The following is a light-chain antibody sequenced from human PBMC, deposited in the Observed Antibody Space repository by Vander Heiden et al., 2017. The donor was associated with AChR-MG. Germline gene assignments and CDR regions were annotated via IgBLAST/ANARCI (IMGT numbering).Light chain of an antibody. CDR2: GAS. Sequence: IVLTPSPGTLSFSPGERATLPCRASQSIGNSYLAWYQQKPGQAPRLLIYGASSRATGIPDRFSGSGSGTDFTLTISRLEPEDFAVYYCQQYGSSPGTFGEGTKVEIK. V-gene: IGKV3-20*01. CDR1: QSIGNSY. CDR3: QQYGSSPGT. J-gene: IGKJ1*01.